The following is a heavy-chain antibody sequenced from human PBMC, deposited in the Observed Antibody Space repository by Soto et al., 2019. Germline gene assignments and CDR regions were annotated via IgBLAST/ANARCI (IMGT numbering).Heavy chain of an antibody. V-gene: IGHV6-1*01. J-gene: IGHJ3*02. CDR2: TYYRSKWYN. Sequence: PSQTLSLTCAISGDSVSSNSAAWNWIRQSPSRGLEWLGRTYYRSKWYNDYAVSVKSRITINPDTSKNQFSLQLNSVTPEDTAVYYCASSAAYYYDSSDRIFDIWGQGTMVTVSS. D-gene: IGHD3-22*01. CDR3: ASSAAYYYDSSDRIFDI. CDR1: GDSVSSNSAA.